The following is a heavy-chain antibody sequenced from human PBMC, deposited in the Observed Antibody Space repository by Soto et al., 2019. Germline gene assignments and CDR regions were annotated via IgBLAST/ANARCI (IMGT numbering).Heavy chain of an antibody. V-gene: IGHV3-23*01. J-gene: IGHJ5*02. Sequence: GGSLRLSCAASGFTFSSYAMSWVRQAPGKGLEWVSIISGSGGTIYYADSVKGRFTISRDKSKNTLYLQMNSLRTEDTAVYYCAKENPITIFGVVIQNWFDPWGQGTLVTVPQ. CDR3: AKENPITIFGVVIQNWFDP. CDR1: GFTFSSYA. CDR2: ISGSGGTI. D-gene: IGHD3-3*01.